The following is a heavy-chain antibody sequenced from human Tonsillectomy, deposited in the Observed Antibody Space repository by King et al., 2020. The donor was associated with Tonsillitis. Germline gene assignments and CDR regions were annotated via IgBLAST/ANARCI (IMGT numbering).Heavy chain of an antibody. CDR1: GGSISSGGYY. J-gene: IGHJ6*03. Sequence: VQLQESGPGLVKPSQTLSLTCTVSGGSISSGGYYWIWIRQHPGKGLEWIGYISYSGSAFFNPSLKSRVTISLDTSKNQFSLKLSSVTAADTAVYYCASTAPPYYYYYMDVWGNGTTVTVSS. D-gene: IGHD4-17*01. CDR3: ASTAPPYYYYYMDV. V-gene: IGHV4-31*03. CDR2: ISYSGSA.